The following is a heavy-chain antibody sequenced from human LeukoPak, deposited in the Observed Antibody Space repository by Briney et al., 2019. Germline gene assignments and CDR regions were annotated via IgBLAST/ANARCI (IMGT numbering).Heavy chain of an antibody. J-gene: IGHJ4*02. CDR2: IVGSGGST. CDR1: GYTFSNYA. Sequence: GGSLRLSCAASGYTFSNYAMSWVRQAPGRGLEWVSAIVGSGGSTYYADSVKGRFTISRDNPKNTLYLQMNSLRAEDTAVYYCAKWGDYDILTGYYDSDYWGQGTLVTVSS. CDR3: AKWGDYDILTGYYDSDY. D-gene: IGHD3-9*01. V-gene: IGHV3-23*01.